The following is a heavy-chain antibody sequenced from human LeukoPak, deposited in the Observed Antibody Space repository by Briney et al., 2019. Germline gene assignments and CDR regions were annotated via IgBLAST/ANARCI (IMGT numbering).Heavy chain of an antibody. J-gene: IGHJ4*02. Sequence: GGSLRLSCAASGFTFSSYGMHWVCQAPGKGLEWVAVISYDGSNKYYADSVKGRFTISRDNSKNTLYLQMNSLRAEDTAVYYCAKPSIPYGSGSYYFDYWGQGTLVTVSS. V-gene: IGHV3-30*18. CDR3: AKPSIPYGSGSYYFDY. D-gene: IGHD3-10*01. CDR2: ISYDGSNK. CDR1: GFTFSSYG.